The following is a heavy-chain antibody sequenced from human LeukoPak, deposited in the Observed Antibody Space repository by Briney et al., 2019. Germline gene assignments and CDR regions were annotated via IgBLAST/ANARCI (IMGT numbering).Heavy chain of an antibody. CDR3: AKDVSAGYGSSWVDY. V-gene: IGHV3-48*04. CDR1: GFTFSSYS. Sequence: GGSLRLSCAASGFTFSSYSMTWVRQAPGKGLEWVSYISSSSTIYYADSVKGRFTISRDNAKNSLYLQMDSLRAEDMALYYCAKDVSAGYGSSWVDYWGQGTLVTVSS. J-gene: IGHJ4*02. CDR2: ISSSSTI. D-gene: IGHD6-13*01.